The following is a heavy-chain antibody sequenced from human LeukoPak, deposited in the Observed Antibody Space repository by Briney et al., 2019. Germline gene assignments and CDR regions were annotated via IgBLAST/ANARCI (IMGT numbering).Heavy chain of an antibody. CDR3: ARVRSDYSSSSPPDY. D-gene: IGHD6-6*01. J-gene: IGHJ4*02. CDR1: GFTFSTYW. V-gene: IGHV3-74*01. Sequence: GGSLRLSCAASGFTFSTYWMHWVRQAPGKGLVWVSRIDNGGSTTLYADSVRGRFTISRDNAKNTLYLQMNSLRAEDTAIYYCARVRSDYSSSSPPDYWAREPRSPSPQ. CDR2: IDNGGSTT.